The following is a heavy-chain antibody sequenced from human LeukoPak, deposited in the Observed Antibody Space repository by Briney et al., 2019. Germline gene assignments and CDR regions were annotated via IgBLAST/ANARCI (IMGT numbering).Heavy chain of an antibody. V-gene: IGHV3-21*01. CDR2: ISSSSSYM. CDR3: ARDLTETYYDSSGPNWFDP. Sequence: GGSLRLSCAASGFTFSSYSMNWVRQAPGKGLEWVSSISSSSSYMYYADSVKGRFTISRDNAKNSLYLQMNSLRAEDTAVYYCARDLTETYYDSSGPNWFDPWGQGTLVTVSS. J-gene: IGHJ5*02. D-gene: IGHD3-22*01. CDR1: GFTFSSYS.